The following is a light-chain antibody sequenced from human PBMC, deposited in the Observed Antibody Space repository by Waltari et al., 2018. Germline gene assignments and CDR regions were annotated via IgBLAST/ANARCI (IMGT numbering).Light chain of an antibody. Sequence: DIQMTQSPSSLSASVGDRVPITCRASQDINIYLGWFQQKPGKAPRSLIYDASTLQSGVPSRFSGSGSGTEFTLTISSLQPEDFATYYCQRYETYPYSFGQGTTLEIK. V-gene: IGKV1-16*01. CDR1: QDINIY. CDR2: DAS. CDR3: QRYETYPYS. J-gene: IGKJ2*03.